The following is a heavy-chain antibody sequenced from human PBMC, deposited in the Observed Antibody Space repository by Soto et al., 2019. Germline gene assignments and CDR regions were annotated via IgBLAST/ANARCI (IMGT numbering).Heavy chain of an antibody. D-gene: IGHD3-22*01. CDR3: ARAEADREEITMIVVVAYYYYGMDV. V-gene: IGHV1-69*13. J-gene: IGHJ6*02. CDR2: IIPIFGTA. CDR1: GGTFSSYA. Sequence: RASVKVSCKASGGTFSSYAISWVRQAPGQGLEWMGGIIPIFGTANYAQKFQGRVTITADESTSTAYMELSSLRSEDTAVYYCARAEADREEITMIVVVAYYYYGMDVWGQGTTVTVSS.